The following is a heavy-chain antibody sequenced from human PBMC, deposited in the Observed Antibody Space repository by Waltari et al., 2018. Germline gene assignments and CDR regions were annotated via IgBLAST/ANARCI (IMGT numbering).Heavy chain of an antibody. CDR3: ARDGYDYGMDV. D-gene: IGHD5-12*01. CDR2: IYTSGST. J-gene: IGHJ6*02. Sequence: QVQLQESGPGLVKPSQTLSLTCTVSGGSISSGSYYWSWIRQPAGKGLEWIGRIYTSGSTNYNPSLKSRVTISVDTSKNQFSLKLSSVTAADTAVYYCARDGYDYGMDVWGQGTTVTVSS. V-gene: IGHV4-61*02. CDR1: GGSISSGSYY.